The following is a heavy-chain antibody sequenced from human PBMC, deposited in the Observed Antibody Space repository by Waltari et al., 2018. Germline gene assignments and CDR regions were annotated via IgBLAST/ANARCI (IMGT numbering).Heavy chain of an antibody. Sequence: QVQLQESGPGLVRPSETLSLTCDVSGYFINTGFFWGWIRQPPGKGLEWIGNIYHDGTTYHSPSLKKRLTISLDASKNQFSLRLTFVTVADSALYYCARQTLGYCTSAACRRLETWGQGILVTVSS. CDR1: GYFINTGFF. CDR2: IYHDGTT. CDR3: ARQTLGYCTSAACRRLET. J-gene: IGHJ5*02. V-gene: IGHV4-38-2*01. D-gene: IGHD2-2*03.